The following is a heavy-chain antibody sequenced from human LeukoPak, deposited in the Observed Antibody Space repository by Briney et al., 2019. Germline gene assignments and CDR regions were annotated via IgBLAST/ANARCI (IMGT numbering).Heavy chain of an antibody. CDR1: DDSISSILYY. J-gene: IGHJ4*02. Sequence: PSETLSLTCTVSDDSISSILYYWGWIRQSPGKGLEWIGSIYHSGSTYHNPSLKSRVTISVDTFKNQSSLKLHSVTAADTALYYCARHSTRVGWSGPFDYWGQGSLVTVSS. V-gene: IGHV4-39*01. CDR3: ARHSTRVGWSGPFDY. D-gene: IGHD3-3*01. CDR2: IYHSGST.